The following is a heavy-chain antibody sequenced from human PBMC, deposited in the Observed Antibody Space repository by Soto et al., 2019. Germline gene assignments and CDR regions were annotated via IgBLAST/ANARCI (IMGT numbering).Heavy chain of an antibody. Sequence: PSETLSLTCTVSGGSISSYYWSWIRQPPGKGLEWIGYIYYSGSTNYNPSPKSRVTISVDTSKNQFSLKLSSVTAADTAVYYCARYKKEVRGVIISFYYGMDVWGQGTTVTVSS. D-gene: IGHD3-10*01. CDR3: ARYKKEVRGVIISFYYGMDV. J-gene: IGHJ6*02. V-gene: IGHV4-59*01. CDR1: GGSISSYY. CDR2: IYYSGST.